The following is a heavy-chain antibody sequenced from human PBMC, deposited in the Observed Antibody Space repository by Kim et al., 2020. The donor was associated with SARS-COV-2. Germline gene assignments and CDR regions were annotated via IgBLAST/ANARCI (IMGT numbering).Heavy chain of an antibody. D-gene: IGHD6-6*01. J-gene: IGHJ4*02. Sequence: GGSLRLSCAASGFTFSSYAMHWVRQAPGKGLEWVAVISYDGSNKYYADSVKGRFTISRDNSKNTLYLQMNSLRAEDTAVYYCARGLEQLVETYYFDYWGQGTLVTVSS. V-gene: IGHV3-30-3*01. CDR1: GFTFSSYA. CDR3: ARGLEQLVETYYFDY. CDR2: ISYDGSNK.